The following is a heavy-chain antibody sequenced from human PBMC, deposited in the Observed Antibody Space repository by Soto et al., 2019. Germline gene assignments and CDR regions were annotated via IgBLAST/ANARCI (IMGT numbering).Heavy chain of an antibody. CDR3: ARELVRGGSRGMDV. Sequence: PGGSLRLSCAASGFTVSINYMSWVCQAQGKGLEWVSVIYSGGSTYYADSVKGRFTISRDNSKNTLYLQMNSLRAEDTAVYYCARELVRGGSRGMDVWGQGTTVTVSS. J-gene: IGHJ6*02. CDR1: GFTVSINY. D-gene: IGHD3-10*01. CDR2: IYSGGST. V-gene: IGHV3-66*01.